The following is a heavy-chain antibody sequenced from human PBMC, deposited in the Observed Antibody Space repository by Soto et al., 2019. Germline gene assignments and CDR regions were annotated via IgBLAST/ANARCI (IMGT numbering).Heavy chain of an antibody. CDR1: GFTFSSYA. CDR2: ISGSGGST. V-gene: IGHV3-23*01. J-gene: IGHJ5*02. Sequence: GGSLRLSCAASGFTFSSYAMSWVRQAPGKGLEWVSAISGSGGSTYYADSVKGRFTISRDNSENTLYLQMNSLRAEDTAVYYCAKAGVGSYSGNWFDPWGQGTLVTVSS. CDR3: AKAGVGSYSGNWFDP. D-gene: IGHD1-26*01.